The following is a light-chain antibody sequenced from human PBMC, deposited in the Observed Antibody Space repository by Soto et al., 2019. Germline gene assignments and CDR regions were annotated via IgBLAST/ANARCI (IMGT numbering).Light chain of an antibody. V-gene: IGKV3-20*01. CDR2: GAS. CDR1: QSVSSNY. J-gene: IGKJ2*01. CDR3: QQYGSSPYT. Sequence: EIVLTQSPGTLSLSPGERATLSCRASQSVSSNYLAWYQQKPGLAPRLLIYGASSRATGIPDRFSGRGSGTDFTLTISRLEPEDFAVYYCQQYGSSPYTFGQGTKLETK.